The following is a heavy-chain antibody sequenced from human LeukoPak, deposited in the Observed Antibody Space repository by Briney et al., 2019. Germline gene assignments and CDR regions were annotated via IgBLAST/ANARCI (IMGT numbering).Heavy chain of an antibody. CDR3: ATKLSTGPHYFDY. CDR2: IYGSGNT. CDR1: SGAISTSHW. J-gene: IGHJ4*02. V-gene: IGHV4-4*02. Sequence: SETLSLTCTVSSGAISTSHWLGLGRQPPGEGVEWIGEIYGSGNTNYNPSLKSQVTMSVDKTRIHLSLKLHSVTAADTAVYYCATKLSTGPHYFDYWGQGILVTVSS. D-gene: IGHD5/OR15-5a*01.